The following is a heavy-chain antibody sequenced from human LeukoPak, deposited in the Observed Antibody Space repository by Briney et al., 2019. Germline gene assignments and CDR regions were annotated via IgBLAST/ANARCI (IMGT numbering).Heavy chain of an antibody. CDR3: AREGRELAYCSGSTCYSSGPIDS. CDR1: GFTFSSFW. Sequence: PGGSLRLSCAASGFTFSSFWMTWVRQAPGKGLEWVATIKRGGSEKYYVDSVEGRFTISRDNAKNSLYLQMNSLRAEETAVYYCAREGRELAYCSGSTCYSSGPIDSWGQGTLVTVS. V-gene: IGHV3-7*01. D-gene: IGHD2-2*02. CDR2: IKRGGSEK. J-gene: IGHJ4*02.